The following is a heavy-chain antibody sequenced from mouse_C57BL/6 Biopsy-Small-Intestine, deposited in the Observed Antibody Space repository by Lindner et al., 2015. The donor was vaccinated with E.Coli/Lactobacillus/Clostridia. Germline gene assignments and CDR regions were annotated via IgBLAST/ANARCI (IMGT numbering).Heavy chain of an antibody. CDR1: GYIFTNYG. CDR2: INTYNGNT. Sequence: SVKVSCKASGYIFTNYGISWVRQAPGQGLEWMGWINTYNGNTNYAQKFQGRVAVTTDTSTSTAYMELRSLRSDDTAMYYCARDLGSYCSGGTCYSGTYWGQGTLVTVSS. CDR3: ARDLGSYCSGGTCYSGTY. V-gene: IGHV1-84*02. D-gene: IGHD1-1*02. J-gene: IGHJ4*01.